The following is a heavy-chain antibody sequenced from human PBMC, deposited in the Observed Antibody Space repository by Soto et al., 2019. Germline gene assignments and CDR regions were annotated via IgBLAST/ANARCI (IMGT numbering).Heavy chain of an antibody. D-gene: IGHD5-18*01. CDR1: GFTFRMYW. CDR2: INDDGIST. Sequence: GGSLRLSCAASGFTFRMYWMHWVRQVPGKGPEWVSRINDDGISTNYADSVKGRFTISRDNSKNTLHLQMNNLRAEDTAVYYCARGTEGYTDGSYYFDYWGQGTLVTVSS. CDR3: ARGTEGYTDGSYYFDY. V-gene: IGHV3-74*01. J-gene: IGHJ4*02.